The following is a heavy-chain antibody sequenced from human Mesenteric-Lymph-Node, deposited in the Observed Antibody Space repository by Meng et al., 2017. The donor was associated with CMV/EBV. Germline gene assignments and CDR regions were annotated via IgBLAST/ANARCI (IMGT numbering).Heavy chain of an antibody. CDR1: GFTFSNYA. CDR3: ARAGYCSGGSCYRRALDF. V-gene: IGHV3-64*02. D-gene: IGHD2-15*01. CDR2: ISSYGDST. Sequence: GGSLRLSCAASGFTFSNYAMHWVRQAPGKGLEYVSAISSYGDSTYYADSVKGRFTISRDNSKNTLYLQMGSLRPEDMDVYYCARAGYCSGGSCYRRALDFWGQGTLVTVSS. J-gene: IGHJ4*02.